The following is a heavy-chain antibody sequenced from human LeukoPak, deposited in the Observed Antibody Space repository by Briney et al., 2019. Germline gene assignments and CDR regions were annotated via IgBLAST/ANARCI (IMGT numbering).Heavy chain of an antibody. CDR2: INHSGST. J-gene: IGHJ5*02. CDR1: GGSFSGYY. D-gene: IGHD3-3*01. CDR3: ARRAVLRFLEWFHPTPNWFDP. Sequence: PSETLSLTCAVYGGSFSGYYWSWIRQPPGKGLEWIGEINHSGSTNYNPSLKSRVTISVDTSKNQFSLKLSSVTAADTAVYYCARRAVLRFLEWFHPTPNWFDPWGQGTLVTVSS. V-gene: IGHV4-34*01.